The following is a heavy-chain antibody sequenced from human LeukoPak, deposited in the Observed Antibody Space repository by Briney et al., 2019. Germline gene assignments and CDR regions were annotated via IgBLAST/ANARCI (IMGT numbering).Heavy chain of an antibody. CDR2: ISAYNGNT. D-gene: IGHD4-11*01. J-gene: IGHJ4*02. Sequence: GASVKVSCKASGYTFTSYGISWVRQAPGQGLEWMGWISAYNGNTNYAQKLQGRVTMTTDTSTSTAYMELRGLRSDDTAVYYCARDPSYSAISVYFDYWGQGTLVTVSS. CDR1: GYTFTSYG. CDR3: ARDPSYSAISVYFDY. V-gene: IGHV1-18*01.